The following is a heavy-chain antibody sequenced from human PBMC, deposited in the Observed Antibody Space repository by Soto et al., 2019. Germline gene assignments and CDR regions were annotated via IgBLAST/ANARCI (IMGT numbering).Heavy chain of an antibody. CDR3: ATTGPY. Sequence: SLRLSCAASGFTFSRYGMHWVRQAPGKGLEWVAVIWFDGSNKFYADSVKGRFTISRDNSKNTVSLQMNSLRDEDSAAYYCATTGPYWGQGTLVTVSS. V-gene: IGHV3-33*01. CDR1: GFTFSRYG. J-gene: IGHJ4*02. CDR2: IWFDGSNK.